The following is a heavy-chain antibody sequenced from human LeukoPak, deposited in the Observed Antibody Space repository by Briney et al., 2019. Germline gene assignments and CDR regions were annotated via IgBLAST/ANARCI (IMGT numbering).Heavy chain of an antibody. CDR3: ARVLGGSGSYSYFDY. J-gene: IGHJ4*02. CDR2: ISSSGSTI. CDR1: GCTFSSYS. Sequence: GGSLRLSCAASGCTFSSYSMNWVRQAPGKGLEWVSYISSSGSTIYYADSVKGRFTISRDNAKNSLYLQMNSLRAEDTAVYYCARVLGGSGSYSYFDYWGQGTLVTVSS. V-gene: IGHV3-48*04. D-gene: IGHD3-10*01.